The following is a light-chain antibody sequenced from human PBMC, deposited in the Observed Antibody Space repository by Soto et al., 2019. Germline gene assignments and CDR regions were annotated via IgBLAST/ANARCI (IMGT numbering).Light chain of an antibody. CDR2: EGS. CDR3: CSYAGSNTFV. CDR1: SSDVGSYDL. J-gene: IGLJ1*01. Sequence: QSALTQPASVSGSPGQSITISCTGTSSDVGSYDLVSWYQQHPGKAPKLMIYEGSKRPSGVSNRFSGSKSGNTASLTISGLQAEDEADYYCCSYAGSNTFVFGTGTKATVL. V-gene: IGLV2-23*03.